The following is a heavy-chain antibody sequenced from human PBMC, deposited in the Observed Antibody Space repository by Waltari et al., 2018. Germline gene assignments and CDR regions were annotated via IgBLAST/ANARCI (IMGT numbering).Heavy chain of an antibody. CDR1: GFTFSSYG. Sequence: QVQLVESGGGVVQPGGSLRLSCAASGFTFSSYGMHWVRQAPGKGLEWVAFIRYDGSNKYYADSVRGRFTISRDNSKNTLYLQMNSLRAEDTAVYYCARGINESFEPWGQGTLVTVSS. CDR3: ARGINESFEP. V-gene: IGHV3-30*02. CDR2: IRYDGSNK. J-gene: IGHJ5*02. D-gene: IGHD1-1*01.